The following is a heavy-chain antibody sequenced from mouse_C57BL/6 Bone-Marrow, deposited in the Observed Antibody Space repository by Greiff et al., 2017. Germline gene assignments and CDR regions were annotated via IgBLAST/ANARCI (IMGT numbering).Heavy chain of an antibody. V-gene: IGHV5-6*01. CDR2: ISSGGSYT. J-gene: IGHJ3*01. CDR1: GFTFSSYG. CDR3: ARHNTTVQFAY. Sequence: EVQVVESGGDLVKPGGSLQLSCAASGFTFSSYGMSWVRQTPDKRLEWVATISSGGSYTYYPDSVKGRFTISRYNAKNTLYLQMSSLKSEDTAMYYCARHNTTVQFAYWGQGTLVTVSA. D-gene: IGHD1-1*01.